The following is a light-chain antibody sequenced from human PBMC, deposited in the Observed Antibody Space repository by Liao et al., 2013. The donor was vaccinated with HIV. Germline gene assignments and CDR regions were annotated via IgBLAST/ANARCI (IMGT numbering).Light chain of an antibody. Sequence: SYELTQPPSVSVSPGQTASITCSGDKLADDYVCWYQQKPGLSPVLVIYQDTKRPSGIPERFSGSSSGNTATLTISGTQAMDEADYYCQAWVSSTVVFGRRDQADRP. CDR2: QDT. J-gene: IGLJ2*01. CDR1: KLADDY. CDR3: QAWVSSTVV. V-gene: IGLV3-1*01.